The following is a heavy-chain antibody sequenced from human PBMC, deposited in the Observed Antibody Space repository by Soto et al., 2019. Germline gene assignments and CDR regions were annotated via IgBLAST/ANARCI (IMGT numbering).Heavy chain of an antibody. CDR2: VLGGGGST. J-gene: IGHJ3*02. CDR3: ARKGPPRDAFDI. Sequence: EVQLLESGGGLVQPGGSLRLSCAASGFTFSSYAMSWVRQTPGKGLEWVSGVLGGGGSTFYADSVKGRFTISRDNSKNRLYVQMNSLRAEDTAIYYCARKGPPRDAFDIWGHGTMVTVSS. CDR1: GFTFSSYA. V-gene: IGHV3-23*01.